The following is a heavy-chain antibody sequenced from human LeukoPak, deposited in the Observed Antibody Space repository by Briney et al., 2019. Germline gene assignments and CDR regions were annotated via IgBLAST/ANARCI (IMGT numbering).Heavy chain of an antibody. J-gene: IGHJ4*02. D-gene: IGHD4-17*01. CDR1: GFTFSSYA. V-gene: IGHV3-23*01. Sequence: GGSLRSSWEASGFTFSSYAMSWVRQAPGRGLGWVSAISGSGGSTYYADSVKGRFTISRDNSKNTLYLQMNSLRAEDTAVYYCARDYGGHERANGYWGQGTLVTVSS. CDR3: ARDYGGHERANGY. CDR2: ISGSGGST.